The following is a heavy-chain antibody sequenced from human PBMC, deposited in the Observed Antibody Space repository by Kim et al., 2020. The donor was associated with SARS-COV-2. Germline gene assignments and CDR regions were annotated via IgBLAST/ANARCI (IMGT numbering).Heavy chain of an antibody. Sequence: SVKGRFTISRDNSKNTLYLQMNSLRAEDTAVYYCAKHSVEMATIGDWFDPWGQGTLVTVSS. J-gene: IGHJ5*02. CDR3: AKHSVEMATIGDWFDP. V-gene: IGHV3-30*02. D-gene: IGHD5-12*01.